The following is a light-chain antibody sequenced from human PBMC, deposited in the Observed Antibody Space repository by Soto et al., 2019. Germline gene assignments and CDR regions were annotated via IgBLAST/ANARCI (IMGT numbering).Light chain of an antibody. CDR2: DFT. CDR3: NSFISSTTPLV. V-gene: IGLV2-14*03. CDR1: SSDVGGYEY. J-gene: IGLJ3*02. Sequence: QSALTQPASVSGSPGQSITISCTGTSSDVGGYEYVSWYQQHPGKAPKLIIYDFTNRPSGVSGRFSGSKSGNTATLTISGLQAEDEVDYYSNSFISSTTPLVFGGGTKVTVL.